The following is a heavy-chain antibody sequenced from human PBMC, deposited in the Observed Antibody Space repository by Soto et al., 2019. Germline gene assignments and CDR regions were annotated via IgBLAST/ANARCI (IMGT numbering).Heavy chain of an antibody. CDR2: ISSSSSYI. Sequence: GGSLRLSCAASGFTFSSYSMNWVRQAPGKGLEWVSSISSSSSYIYYADSVKGRFTISRDNAKNSLYLQMNSLRAEDTAVYYCAREVYSSGWYYYFDYWGQGTLVTVSS. CDR1: GFTFSSYS. V-gene: IGHV3-21*01. D-gene: IGHD6-19*01. CDR3: AREVYSSGWYYYFDY. J-gene: IGHJ4*02.